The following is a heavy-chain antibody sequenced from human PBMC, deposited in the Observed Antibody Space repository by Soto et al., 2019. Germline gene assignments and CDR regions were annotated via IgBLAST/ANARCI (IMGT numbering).Heavy chain of an antibody. CDR2: IYYCGNT. Sequence: SETLSLTCTVSGASISSGDYFWSWVRQSPGKGLEFIGNIYYCGNTYYKPPLKSRVTISIDTSKNQFSLKLTSVTAADTAVYYCARGKSSWSNWFDPWGQGRLVTVSS. J-gene: IGHJ5*02. CDR1: GASISSGDYF. CDR3: ARGKSSWSNWFDP. D-gene: IGHD2-15*01. V-gene: IGHV4-30-4*01.